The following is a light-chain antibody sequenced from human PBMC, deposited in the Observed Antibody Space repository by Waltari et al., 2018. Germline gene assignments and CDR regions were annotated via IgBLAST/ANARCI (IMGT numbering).Light chain of an antibody. J-gene: IGKJ4*01. CDR2: DAS. Sequence: EIVLTQSPATLSLSPGERATLSCRASQSVSSYLAWYQQKPGQAPRPPIYDASTRATGLPARFRGSGSGSDFTLTISSREPEDFAVYYCQQRSNWPRGLTFGGGTKVEIK. CDR3: QQRSNWPRGLT. CDR1: QSVSSY. V-gene: IGKV3-11*01.